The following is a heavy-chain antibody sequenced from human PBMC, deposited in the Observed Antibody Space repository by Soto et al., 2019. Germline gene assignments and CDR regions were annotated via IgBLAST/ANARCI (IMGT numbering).Heavy chain of an antibody. CDR3: AKDPVLRFLEWAIDY. Sequence: QVQLVESGGGVVQPGRSLRLSCAASGFTFSSYGMHWVRQAPGKGLEWVAVISYDGSNKYYADSVKGRFTISRDNSKNTLYLQMNILRAEDTAVYYCAKDPVLRFLEWAIDYWGQGTLVTVSS. D-gene: IGHD3-3*01. J-gene: IGHJ4*02. CDR2: ISYDGSNK. V-gene: IGHV3-30*18. CDR1: GFTFSSYG.